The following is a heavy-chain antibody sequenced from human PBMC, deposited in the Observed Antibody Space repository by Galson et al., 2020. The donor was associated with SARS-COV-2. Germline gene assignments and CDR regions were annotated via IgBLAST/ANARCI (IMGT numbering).Heavy chain of an antibody. CDR3: ARDRGAKTYYYGSGFDP. D-gene: IGHD3-10*01. V-gene: IGHV4-31*03. CDR1: GGSISSGGYY. CDR2: IYYSGST. J-gene: IGHJ5*02. Sequence: TLSLTCTVSGGSISSGGYYWSWIRQHQGKGLEWLGYIYYSGSTYYNPSLKSRVTISVDTSKNQFSLKLSSVTAADTAVYYCARDRGAKTYYYGSGFDPWGQGTLVTVSS.